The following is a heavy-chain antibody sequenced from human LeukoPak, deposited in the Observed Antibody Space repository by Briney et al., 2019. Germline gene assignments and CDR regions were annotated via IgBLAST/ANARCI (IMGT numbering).Heavy chain of an antibody. V-gene: IGHV3-15*01. CDR2: IKSKADGGAT. J-gene: IGHJ4*02. CDR3: TSGGDCSRTSCYTD. D-gene: IGHD2-2*02. Sequence: GGSLRLSCAASGFTFTNAWMSWVRQAPGKGLDWVGRIKSKADGGATDYAALVKGRFTISRDDSKNTLYLQMNSLKTEDTAVYYCTSGGDCSRTSCYTDWGQGTLVTVSS. CDR1: GFTFTNAW.